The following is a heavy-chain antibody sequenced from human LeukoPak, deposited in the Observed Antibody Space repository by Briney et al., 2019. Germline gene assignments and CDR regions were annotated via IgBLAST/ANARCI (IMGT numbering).Heavy chain of an antibody. Sequence: GGSLRLSCAASGFRFNTYWMSWVRQAPGKGLEWVANIKQDGNEKYYADSVKGRFTISRDNSKNTLYLQMNSLSAEDTAVYYCARAGGQLLHGFGYFEYWGQGTLVTVSS. CDR3: ARAGGQLLHGFGYFEY. CDR2: IKQDGNEK. D-gene: IGHD6-13*01. CDR1: GFRFNTYW. V-gene: IGHV3-7*01. J-gene: IGHJ4*02.